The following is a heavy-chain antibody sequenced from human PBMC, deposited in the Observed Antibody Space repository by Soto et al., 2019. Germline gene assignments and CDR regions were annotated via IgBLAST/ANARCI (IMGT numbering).Heavy chain of an antibody. J-gene: IGHJ4*02. D-gene: IGHD3-10*01. CDR2: FRTGGDDGTT. CDR1: GFTFSSYS. Sequence: GGALRLFCAASGFTFSSYSMSRVRQAPGKGLEWVSGFRTGGDDGTTYYADSVKGRFTISRDNSKNTLFLQMNSLRAEDTAIYYCAKKVNSGPGSQYFDYWGQGTLVTVSS. V-gene: IGHV3-23*01. CDR3: AKKVNSGPGSQYFDY.